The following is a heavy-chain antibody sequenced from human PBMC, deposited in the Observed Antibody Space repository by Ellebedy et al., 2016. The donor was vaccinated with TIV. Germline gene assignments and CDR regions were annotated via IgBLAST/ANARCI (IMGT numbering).Heavy chain of an antibody. D-gene: IGHD2-15*01. J-gene: IGHJ4*02. V-gene: IGHV5-51*01. CDR3: ARRVNGLLPSQGVHFDY. CDR2: IYPGDSDT. Sequence: GESLKISCKGSGYSFSSYWIGWVRQMPGKGLEWMGIIYPGDSDTRYSPSFQGQVTISADKSISTAYLQWSSLKASDTAMYYCARRVNGLLPSQGVHFDYWGQGTLVTVSS. CDR1: GYSFSSYW.